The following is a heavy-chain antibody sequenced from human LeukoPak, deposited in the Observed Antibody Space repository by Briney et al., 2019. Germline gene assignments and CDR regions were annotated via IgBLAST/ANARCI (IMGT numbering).Heavy chain of an antibody. V-gene: IGHV3-48*01. CDR3: ARVVRGSYALFDY. CDR2: ISSSSSTI. Sequence: GGSLRLSCAASGFTFSSYSMNWVRQAPGKGLEWVSYISSSSSTIYYADSVKGRFTISRDNAKNSLYLQINSLRAEDTAVYYCARVVRGSYALFDYWGQGTLVTVSS. D-gene: IGHD3-10*01. J-gene: IGHJ4*02. CDR1: GFTFSSYS.